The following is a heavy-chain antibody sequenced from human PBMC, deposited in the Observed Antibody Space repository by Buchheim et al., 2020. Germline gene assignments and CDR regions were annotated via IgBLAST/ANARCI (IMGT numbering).Heavy chain of an antibody. CDR2: IYYSGST. CDR1: GGSISSGGYY. CDR3: ARLVLNGYNYFRHIDL. V-gene: IGHV4-31*03. Sequence: QVQLQESGPGLVKPSQTLSLTCTVSGGSISSGGYYWSWIRQHPGKGLEWIGYIYYSGSTYYNPSLKGRVTISVDTSKNQFSLKLSSVTAADTAVYFCARLVLNGYNYFRHIDLWGRGTL. D-gene: IGHD5-24*01. J-gene: IGHJ2*01.